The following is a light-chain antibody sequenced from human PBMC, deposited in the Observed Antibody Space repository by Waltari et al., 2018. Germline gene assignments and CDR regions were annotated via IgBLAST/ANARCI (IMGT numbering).Light chain of an antibody. J-gene: IGLJ2*01. CDR1: SSDVGSYNY. CDR2: DVP. Sequence: QSALTQPASVSGSPGQSLTLSCSGTSSDVGSYNYVSWYQQHPGTPPKLLIYDVPKRPSGVSGRFSGSKSGNTASLTISGLQPEDEADYFCSSYTPTSILVFGGGTKLTV. V-gene: IGLV2-14*03. CDR3: SSYTPTSILV.